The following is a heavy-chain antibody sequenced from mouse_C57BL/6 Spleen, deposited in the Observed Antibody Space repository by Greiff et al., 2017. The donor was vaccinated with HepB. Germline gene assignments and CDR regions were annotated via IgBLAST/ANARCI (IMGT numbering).Heavy chain of an antibody. CDR1: GYTFTSYW. J-gene: IGHJ4*01. CDR2: IDPNSGGT. D-gene: IGHD2-2*01. V-gene: IGHV1-72*01. Sequence: QVQLKESGAELVKPGASVKLSCKASGYTFTSYWMHWVKQRPGRGLEWIGRIDPNSGGTKYNEKFKSKATLTVDKPSSTAYMQLSSLTSEDSAVYYCARGWLRRNYYAMDYWGQGTSVTVSS. CDR3: ARGWLRRNYYAMDY.